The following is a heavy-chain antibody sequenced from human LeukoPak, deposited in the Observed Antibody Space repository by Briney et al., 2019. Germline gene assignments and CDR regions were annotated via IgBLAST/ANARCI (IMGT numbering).Heavy chain of an antibody. CDR3: AKGSWYQLLSGDY. V-gene: IGHV3-23*01. Sequence: GGSLRLSCAASGFTFSSYASSWVRRAPGKGLEWVSTISGSGGSTYYADSVKGRFTISRDNSKNTLYLQMNSLRAEDTAVYYCAKGSWYQLLSGDYWGQGTLVTVSS. D-gene: IGHD2-2*01. J-gene: IGHJ4*02. CDR1: GFTFSSYA. CDR2: ISGSGGST.